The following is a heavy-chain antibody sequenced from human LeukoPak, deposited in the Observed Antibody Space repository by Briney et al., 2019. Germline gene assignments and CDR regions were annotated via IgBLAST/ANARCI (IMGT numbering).Heavy chain of an antibody. CDR1: GGSITVNY. V-gene: IGHV4-59*01. Sequence: SETLSLTCNVSGGSITVNYWSWIRQSPGKGLEWIGHISHNGIATYNPSLKSRVTILVDPSTIHYSLLLTSVTAADTAVYYCARDLGWRDSSGSSDYWGQGTLVTVSS. D-gene: IGHD3-22*01. J-gene: IGHJ4*02. CDR3: ARDLGWRDSSGSSDY. CDR2: ISHNGIA.